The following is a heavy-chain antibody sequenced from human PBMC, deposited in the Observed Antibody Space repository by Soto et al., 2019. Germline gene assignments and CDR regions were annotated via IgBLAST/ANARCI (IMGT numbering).Heavy chain of an antibody. J-gene: IGHJ6*02. CDR3: GSTNYNPSLKSRVTISVDTSKNQFSLKLSSVTAADTAVYYCAREDHSYKGRFLEWHEPRYYYGMDV. CDR2: INPNSGGT. D-gene: IGHD3-10*01. Sequence: GASVKVSCKASGYTFTGYYMHWVRQAPGQGLEWMGWINPNSGGTNYAQKFQGWVTMTRDTSISTAYMELSRLSPCDTAVYYCGSTNYNPSLKSRVTISVDTSKNQFSLKLSSVTAADTAVYYCAREDHSYKGRFLEWHEPRYYYGMDVWGQGTTVTVSS. CDR1: GYTFTGYY. V-gene: IGHV1-2*04.